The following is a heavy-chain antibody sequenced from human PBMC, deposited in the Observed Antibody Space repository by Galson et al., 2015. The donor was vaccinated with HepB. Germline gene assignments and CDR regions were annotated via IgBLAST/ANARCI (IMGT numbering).Heavy chain of an antibody. CDR3: AKCCTYCSGGSCYSTI. D-gene: IGHD2-15*01. Sequence: SLRLSCAASGFTFSSYAMSWVRQAPGKGLEWVSAISGSGGSTYYADSVKGRFTISRDNSKNTLYLQMNSLRAEDTAVYYCAKCCTYCSGGSCYSTIWGQGTLVTVSS. CDR1: GFTFSSYA. V-gene: IGHV3-23*01. CDR2: ISGSGGST. J-gene: IGHJ4*02.